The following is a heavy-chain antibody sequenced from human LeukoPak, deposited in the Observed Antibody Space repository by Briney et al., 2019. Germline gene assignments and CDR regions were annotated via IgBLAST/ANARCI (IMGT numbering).Heavy chain of an antibody. CDR3: ARYYDYVWGSYRTVYFDY. V-gene: IGHV3-21*01. CDR1: GFTFSSER. J-gene: IGHJ4*02. CDR2: ISRSSSYI. D-gene: IGHD3-16*02. Sequence: GGSLSPSCAASGFTFSSERVNWVRQAPGQGLEWDSSISRSSSYIYYTDSVKGRFTIPRDNAKNSLYLQMNSLRAEDTAVYYCARYYDYVWGSYRTVYFDYWGQGTLVTVSS.